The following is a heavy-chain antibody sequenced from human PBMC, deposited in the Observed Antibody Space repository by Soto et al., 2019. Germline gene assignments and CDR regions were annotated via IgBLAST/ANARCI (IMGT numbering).Heavy chain of an antibody. CDR2: INPNSGGT. CDR1: GYTFTGYY. V-gene: IGHV1-2*04. CDR3: ARAAGYCSGGSCHDYYYYYGMDV. D-gene: IGHD2-15*01. J-gene: IGHJ6*02. Sequence: ASVKVSCKASGYTFTGYYMHWVRQAPGQGLEWMGWINPNSGGTNYAQKFQGWVTMTRDTSISTAYMELSRLRSDDTAVYYCARAAGYCSGGSCHDYYYYYGMDVWGQGTTGTVS.